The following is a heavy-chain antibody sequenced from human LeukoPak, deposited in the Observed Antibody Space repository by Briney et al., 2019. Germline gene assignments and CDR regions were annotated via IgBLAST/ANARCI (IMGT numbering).Heavy chain of an antibody. CDR1: GFTFSSYA. CDR3: ARRRDIVVVPAAYNWFDP. Sequence: GGSLRLSCAASGFTFSSYAMSWVRQAPGKGLEWVSTVSGGGGTTYYADSVKGRFTISRDNSKNTLFLQMNSLRAEDTAVYYCARRRDIVVVPAAYNWFDPWGQGTLVTVSS. D-gene: IGHD2-2*01. V-gene: IGHV3-23*01. J-gene: IGHJ5*02. CDR2: VSGGGGTT.